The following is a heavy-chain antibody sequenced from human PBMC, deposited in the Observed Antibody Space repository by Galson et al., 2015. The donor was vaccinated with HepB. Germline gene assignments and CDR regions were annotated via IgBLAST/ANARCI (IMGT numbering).Heavy chain of an antibody. D-gene: IGHD3-3*01. Sequence: ETLSLTCTVSGGSISSYYWSWIRQPPGKGLEWIGYIYYSGSTNYNPSLKSRVTISVDTSKNQFSLKLSSVTAADTAVYYCARVGITIFGVVIIPGWFDPWGQGTLVTVSS. V-gene: IGHV4-59*01. CDR1: GGSISSYY. J-gene: IGHJ5*02. CDR3: ARVGITIFGVVIIPGWFDP. CDR2: IYYSGST.